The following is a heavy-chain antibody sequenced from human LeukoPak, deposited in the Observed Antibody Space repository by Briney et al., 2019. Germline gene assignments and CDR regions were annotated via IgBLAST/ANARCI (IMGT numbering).Heavy chain of an antibody. V-gene: IGHV1-8*01. D-gene: IGHD2-2*01. CDR2: MNPNSGNT. Sequence: ASVKVSCKASGYTFTTFDINWVRQAAGQGLEWMGWMNPNSGNTGYAQKFQGRVTMTRDTFTNTAYMELSGLRSEDTAVYFCVRCYCSSISCFWFDPWGQGTLVTVSS. J-gene: IGHJ5*02. CDR1: GYTFTTFD. CDR3: VRCYCSSISCFWFDP.